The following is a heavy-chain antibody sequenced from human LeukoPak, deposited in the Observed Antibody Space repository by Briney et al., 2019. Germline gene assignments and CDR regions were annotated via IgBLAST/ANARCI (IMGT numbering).Heavy chain of an antibody. CDR1: GGSITNFY. J-gene: IGHJ4*02. Sequence: SETLSLTCAVSGGSITNFYWHWIRQSPGKGLEWIGYIFHDGRTFYLPSLKSRVTMSVATSKNQFSLRLTSVTAADTAIYYCARSYYYDTTFDYWGQRTLVTVSS. V-gene: IGHV4-59*01. CDR2: IFHDGRT. D-gene: IGHD3-10*01. CDR3: ARSYYYDTTFDY.